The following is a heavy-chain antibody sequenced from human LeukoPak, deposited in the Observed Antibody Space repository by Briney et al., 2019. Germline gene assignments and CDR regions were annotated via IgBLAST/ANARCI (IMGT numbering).Heavy chain of an antibody. CDR2: ITSTSSTI. Sequence: GGSLSLSCEASGFTFSSYGLNWVRQAPGKGLDWVSFITSTSSTIHYADSVKGRFTISTDNAKKSLYLHMYTLRAEDTAIYYCARTVDTSMVTGFALWGQGTLVTVSS. J-gene: IGHJ4*02. CDR3: ARTVDTSMVTGFAL. V-gene: IGHV3-48*01. CDR1: GFTFSSYG. D-gene: IGHD5-18*01.